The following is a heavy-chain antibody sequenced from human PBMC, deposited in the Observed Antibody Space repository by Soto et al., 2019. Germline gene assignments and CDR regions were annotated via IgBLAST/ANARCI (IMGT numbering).Heavy chain of an antibody. D-gene: IGHD1-1*01. CDR3: ATCFQYNWNDGDYYYYYGMDV. V-gene: IGHV1-46*01. CDR2: INPSGGST. J-gene: IGHJ6*02. Sequence: ASVKVSCKASGYTFTSYYMHWVRQAPGQGLEWMGIINPSGGSTSYAQKFQGRVTMTRDTSTSTVYMELSSLRSEDTAVYYCATCFQYNWNDGDYYYYYGMDVWGQGTTVTVSS. CDR1: GYTFTSYY.